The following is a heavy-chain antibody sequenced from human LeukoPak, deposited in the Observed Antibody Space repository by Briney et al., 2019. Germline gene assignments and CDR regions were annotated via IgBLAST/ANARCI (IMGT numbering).Heavy chain of an antibody. D-gene: IGHD6-13*01. J-gene: IGHJ5*02. CDR2: VYHSGNT. CDR3: ARIPAAGVWWFDP. CDR1: GDAITRYF. V-gene: IGHV4-59*01. Sequence: SETLSLTCSVSGDAITRYFWTWIRQPLGKGLEWIGYVYHSGNTNYNPSLKSRVIMSIDTSKNQFSLKLKAVTTADTAVYYCARIPAAGVWWFDPLVQATLVSVSS.